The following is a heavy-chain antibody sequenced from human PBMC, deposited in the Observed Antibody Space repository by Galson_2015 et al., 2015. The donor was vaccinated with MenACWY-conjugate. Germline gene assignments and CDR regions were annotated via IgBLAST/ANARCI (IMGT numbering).Heavy chain of an antibody. D-gene: IGHD3-10*01. Sequence: SLRLSCAASGFTFSSYWMSWVRQAPGKGLEWVANIKQDGSEKYYVDSVKGRFTISRDNAKNSLYLQMNSLRSEDTAVYYCATMGTGITMVRGFRDNWFDPWGQGTLVTVSS. CDR1: GFTFSSYW. V-gene: IGHV3-7*03. J-gene: IGHJ5*02. CDR2: IKQDGSEK. CDR3: ATMGTGITMVRGFRDNWFDP.